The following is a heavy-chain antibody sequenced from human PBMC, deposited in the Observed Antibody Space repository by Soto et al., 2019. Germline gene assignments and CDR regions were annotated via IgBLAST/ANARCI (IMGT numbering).Heavy chain of an antibody. CDR3: VSLQYRSSWCFDY. J-gene: IGHJ4*02. CDR1: GGSISSSSYY. CDR2: IYYSGST. Sequence: SETLSLTCTVSGGSISSSSYYWGWIRQPPGKGLEWIGSIYYSGSTYYNPSLKSRVTISVDTSKNQFSLKLSSVTAADTAVYYCVSLQYRSSWCFDYWGQGTLVIVSS. V-gene: IGHV4-39*01. D-gene: IGHD6-13*01.